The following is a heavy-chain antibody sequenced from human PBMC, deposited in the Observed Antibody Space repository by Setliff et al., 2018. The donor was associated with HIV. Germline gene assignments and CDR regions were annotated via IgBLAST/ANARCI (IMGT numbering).Heavy chain of an antibody. CDR1: GFSFSSYS. Sequence: GGSLRLSCGASGFSFSSYSMNWVRQAPGKGLEWVAVIWYDRSNKYYADSVKGRFTISRDNSKNTLYVQMNSLRAEDTAVYYCARDHVSARPVEMANREFDYWGQGTLVTVSS. D-gene: IGHD1-26*01. CDR3: ARDHVSARPVEMANREFDY. CDR2: IWYDRSNK. V-gene: IGHV3-33*08. J-gene: IGHJ4*02.